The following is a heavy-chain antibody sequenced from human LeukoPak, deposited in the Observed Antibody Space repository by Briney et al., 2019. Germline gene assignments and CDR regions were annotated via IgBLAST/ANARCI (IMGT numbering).Heavy chain of an antibody. J-gene: IGHJ4*02. CDR2: INWNGGST. V-gene: IGHV3-20*04. Sequence: GGSLRLSCAASGFTFDDYGMSWVRQAPGKGLEWVSGINWNGGSTGYADSVKGRFTISRDNAKNSLYLQMNSLRVEDTALYYCARSSSSGYYYNLDYWGQGTLVTVSS. D-gene: IGHD3-22*01. CDR3: ARSSSSGYYYNLDY. CDR1: GFTFDDYG.